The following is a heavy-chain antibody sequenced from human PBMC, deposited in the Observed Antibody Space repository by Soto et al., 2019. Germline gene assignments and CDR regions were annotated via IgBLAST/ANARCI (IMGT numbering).Heavy chain of an antibody. D-gene: IGHD3-16*02. CDR1: GGTFSSYA. CDR2: IIPIFGTA. V-gene: IGHV1-69*13. Sequence: SVKVSCKASGGTFSSYAISWVRQAPGQGLEWMGGIIPIFGTANYAQKFQGRVTITADESTSTAYMELSSLRSEDTAVYYCAVNDDYVWGSYRYQGFDPWGQGTLVTVS. CDR3: AVNDDYVWGSYRYQGFDP. J-gene: IGHJ5*02.